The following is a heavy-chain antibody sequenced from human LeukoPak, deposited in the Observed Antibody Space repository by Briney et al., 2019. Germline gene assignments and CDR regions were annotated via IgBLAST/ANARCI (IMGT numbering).Heavy chain of an antibody. J-gene: IGHJ4*02. CDR2: ISYDGYNK. Sequence: HPGWFLLPCCAASGITISRYGMHCVHHARGERLGVVSVISYDGYNKYYVDCVKGRFTISIDNSKNTLYLQMNSLRAEDTAVYYCAKDQAPRVVTATDYWGQGTLVTVSS. CDR3: AKDQAPRVVTATDY. V-gene: IGHV3-30*18. CDR1: GITISRYG. D-gene: IGHD2-21*02.